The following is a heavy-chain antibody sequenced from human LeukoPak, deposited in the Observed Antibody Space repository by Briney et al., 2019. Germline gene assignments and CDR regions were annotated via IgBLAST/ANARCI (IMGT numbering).Heavy chain of an antibody. CDR1: GYTFTGYY. CDR3: ARRHYCRGGSCYYFDY. V-gene: IGHV1-2*02. CDR2: INSNSGGT. J-gene: IGHJ4*02. Sequence: ASVKVSCKASGYTFTGYYMHWVRQAPGQGLEWMGWINSNSGGTNYAQKFQGRVTMTRDTSISTAYMELSRLRSDDTAVYYCARRHYCRGGSCYYFDYWGQGTLVTVSS. D-gene: IGHD2-15*01.